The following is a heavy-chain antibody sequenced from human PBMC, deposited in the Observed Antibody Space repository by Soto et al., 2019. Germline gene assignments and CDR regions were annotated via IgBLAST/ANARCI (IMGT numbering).Heavy chain of an antibody. V-gene: IGHV3-11*06. CDR3: AKEYGRLDY. CDR1: GCTCSDYD. CDR2: ISSSSGYT. Sequence: GRPLRLSRAAAGCTCSDYDMSWIRQAPGKGLEWVSYISSSSGYTNYADSVKGRFTISRDNAKNSLYLQMNSLRAEDTAVYYCAKEYGRLDYWGQGTLVTVSS. D-gene: IGHD4-17*01. J-gene: IGHJ4*02.